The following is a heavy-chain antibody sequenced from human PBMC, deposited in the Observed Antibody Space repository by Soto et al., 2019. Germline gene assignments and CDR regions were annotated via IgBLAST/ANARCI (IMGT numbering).Heavy chain of an antibody. CDR1: GFTFTSSA. Sequence: SVQVSSKASGFTFTSSAIQWVRQARGQRLERIGWIVVGSGNTNYAQKFQERVTITRDMSTSTAYMELSSLRSEDTAVYYCAASSPPYYMDVWGKGTTLTVSS. CDR3: AASSPPYYMDV. CDR2: IVVGSGNT. V-gene: IGHV1-58*02. J-gene: IGHJ6*03.